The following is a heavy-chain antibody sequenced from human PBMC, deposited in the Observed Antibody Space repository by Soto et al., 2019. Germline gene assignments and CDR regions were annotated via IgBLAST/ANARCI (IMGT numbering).Heavy chain of an antibody. CDR1: GFTFSSYG. D-gene: IGHD3-3*01. Sequence: QVQLVESGGGVVQPGRSLRLSCAASGFTFSSYGMHWVRQAPGKGLEWVAVISYDGSNKYYADSVKGRFTISRDNSKNTLYLLMNSLRSEDTAGYYCAKDRVVLRFLEWFVLAGPVDYWGQGTLVTVSS. V-gene: IGHV3-30*18. CDR2: ISYDGSNK. CDR3: AKDRVVLRFLEWFVLAGPVDY. J-gene: IGHJ4*02.